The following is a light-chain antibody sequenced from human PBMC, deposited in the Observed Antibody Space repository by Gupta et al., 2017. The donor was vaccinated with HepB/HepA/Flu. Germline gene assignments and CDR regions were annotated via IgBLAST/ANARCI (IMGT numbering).Light chain of an antibody. CDR2: KAS. CDR3: QHENNCSWT. CDR1: QSISSW. V-gene: IGKV1-5*03. J-gene: IGKJ1*01. Sequence: DIQMTQSPSTLSASVGDRVTITCRASQSISSWLDWYQQKPGKAPKVLIYKASNLESGVPSRFSGSGSGTEFTLTISSRQPDDFATYYCQHENNCSWTFGQGTXVEIK.